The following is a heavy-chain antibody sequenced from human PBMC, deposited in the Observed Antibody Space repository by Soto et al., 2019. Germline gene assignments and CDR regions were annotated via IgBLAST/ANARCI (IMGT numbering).Heavy chain of an antibody. CDR3: ARAREDIVVVPAAMPFDY. Sequence: SETLSLTCTVSGGSISSGGYYWSWIRQHPGKGLEWIGYIYYSGSTYYNPSLKSRVTISVDTSKNQFSLKLSSVTAADTAVYYCARAREDIVVVPAAMPFDYWGQGTLVTVSS. CDR2: IYYSGST. J-gene: IGHJ4*02. CDR1: GGSISSGGYY. D-gene: IGHD2-2*01. V-gene: IGHV4-31*03.